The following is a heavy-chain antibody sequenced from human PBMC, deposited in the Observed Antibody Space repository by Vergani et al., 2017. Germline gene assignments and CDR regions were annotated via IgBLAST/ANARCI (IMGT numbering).Heavy chain of an antibody. Sequence: QVRLVESGGGVVQPGGSLRLSCVMSGLRFSSYGMHWVRQAPGKGLEWVAFIWYDGSNKYYADSVKGRFTISRDNSKNTLYLQMNSLRAEDTAVYYCARDSAVGATRGAFDIWGQGTMVTVSS. CDR2: IWYDGSNK. CDR1: GLRFSSYG. J-gene: IGHJ3*02. D-gene: IGHD1-26*01. CDR3: ARDSAVGATRGAFDI. V-gene: IGHV3-33*01.